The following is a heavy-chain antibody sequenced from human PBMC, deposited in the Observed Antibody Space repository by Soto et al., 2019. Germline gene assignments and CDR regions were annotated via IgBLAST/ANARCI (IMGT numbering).Heavy chain of an antibody. J-gene: IGHJ4*02. V-gene: IGHV4-39*01. CDR1: GGSISRYY. D-gene: IGHD2-15*01. CDR3: AKVVVGATSHSDFDS. CDR2: AAYSGGT. Sequence: PSETLSLTCSISGGSISRYYWGWVRQPPGKGLEWIGSAAYSGGTYKNPSLKSRVTVSVDTSKNQFSLKLTSVTAADTAVYYCAKVVVGATSHSDFDSWGQGTLVTVSS.